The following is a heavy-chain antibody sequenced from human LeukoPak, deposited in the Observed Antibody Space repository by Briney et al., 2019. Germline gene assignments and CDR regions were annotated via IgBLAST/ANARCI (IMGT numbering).Heavy chain of an antibody. J-gene: IGHJ4*02. CDR3: ARAPGGYSYGSLYFDY. D-gene: IGHD5-18*01. CDR1: GGSISSYY. Sequence: SETLSLTCTVSGGSISSYYWSWIRQPPGKGLEWIGYIYYSGSTNYNPSLKSRVTISVDTSKNQFSLKLSSVTAADTAVYYCARAPGGYSYGSLYFDYWGQGTLVTVSS. V-gene: IGHV4-59*01. CDR2: IYYSGST.